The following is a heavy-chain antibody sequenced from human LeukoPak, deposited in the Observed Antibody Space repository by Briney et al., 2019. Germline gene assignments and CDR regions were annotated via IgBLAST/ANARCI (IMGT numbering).Heavy chain of an antibody. CDR2: ISSSSSYI. Sequence: GGSLRLSCAASGFTFSSYSMNWVRQAPGKGLEWVSSISSSSSYIYYADSVKGRFTISRDNAKNSLYLQMNSLRAEDTAVYYCARGGIAAADPYYNYYYMDVWGKGTTVTVSS. D-gene: IGHD6-13*01. CDR3: ARGGIAAADPYYNYYYMDV. J-gene: IGHJ6*03. CDR1: GFTFSSYS. V-gene: IGHV3-21*01.